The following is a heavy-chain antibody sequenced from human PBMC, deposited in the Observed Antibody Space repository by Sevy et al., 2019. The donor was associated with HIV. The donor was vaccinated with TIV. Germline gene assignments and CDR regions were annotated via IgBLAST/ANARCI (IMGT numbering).Heavy chain of an antibody. CDR1: GFIFTDYW. Sequence: GGSLRLSCIASGFIFTDYWIYWVRQAPGKRLVWVADFKEDATFTRYADSVRGRFTISRDNAKNTVYLQMNSLRVDDTAVYYCAKVAGLDPFDLWGQGTMVTVSS. V-gene: IGHV3-74*01. CDR3: AKVAGLDPFDL. CDR2: FKEDATFT. D-gene: IGHD6-19*01. J-gene: IGHJ3*01.